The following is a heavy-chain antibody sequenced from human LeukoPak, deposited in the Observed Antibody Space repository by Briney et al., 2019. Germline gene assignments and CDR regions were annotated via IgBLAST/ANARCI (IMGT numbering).Heavy chain of an antibody. Sequence: GSLRLSCSASGFTFTNAWMSWVRQAPGKGLEWLGRITDGGTTDHAAPVKGRFTISRDDSKNILYLQLNSLKTEDTAVYYCTTSPLGYCTSNSCYAYFDSWGQGTLVTVSS. CDR3: TTSPLGYCTSNSCYAYFDS. V-gene: IGHV3-15*01. CDR2: ITDGGTT. J-gene: IGHJ4*02. CDR1: GFTFTNAW. D-gene: IGHD2-2*01.